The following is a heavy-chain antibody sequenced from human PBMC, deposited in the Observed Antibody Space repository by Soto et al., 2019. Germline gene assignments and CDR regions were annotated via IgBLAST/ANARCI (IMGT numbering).Heavy chain of an antibody. CDR1: GFTFSSYS. V-gene: IGHV3-48*02. CDR3: ARDRGDAFDI. J-gene: IGHJ3*02. CDR2: ISSSRSTI. Sequence: EVQLVESGGGLVQPGGSLRLSCAASGFTFSSYSMNWVRQAPGKGLEWVSYISSSRSTIYYADSVKGRFTISRDNAKTSVYLQMNSLRDEDTAVYYCARDRGDAFDIWGQGTMVTVSS.